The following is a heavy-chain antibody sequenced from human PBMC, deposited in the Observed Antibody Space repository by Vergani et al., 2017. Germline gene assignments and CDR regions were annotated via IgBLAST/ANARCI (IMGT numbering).Heavy chain of an antibody. D-gene: IGHD2-2*01. J-gene: IGHJ1*01. V-gene: IGHV3-21*01. Sequence: EVQLVESGGGLVKPGGSLRLSCVASGFTFGSYSMNWVRQAPGKGLEWVSFISSSSSYRYYADSVKGRFTISRDNGEYSLLLQMNSLRPEDTAVYYCASGVPGYQLATQYFQHLVQGTLVTVSS. CDR2: ISSSSSYR. CDR3: ASGVPGYQLATQYFQH. CDR1: GFTFGSYS.